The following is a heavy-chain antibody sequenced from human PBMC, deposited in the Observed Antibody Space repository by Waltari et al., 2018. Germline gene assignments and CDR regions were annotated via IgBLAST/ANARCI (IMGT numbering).Heavy chain of an antibody. CDR3: ARVKELRRVHFDY. D-gene: IGHD1-7*01. V-gene: IGHV1-2*02. CDR1: GYTFTGYY. Sequence: QVQLVQSGAEGKKPGASAKVSCKASGYTFTGYYMHWVRQAPGQGLEWMGWINTKNGGINYEQKFQGRVTMSRDTSISTAYMELSRLRSDDTAVYYCARVKELRRVHFDYWGQGTLVTVSS. CDR2: INTKNGGI. J-gene: IGHJ4*02.